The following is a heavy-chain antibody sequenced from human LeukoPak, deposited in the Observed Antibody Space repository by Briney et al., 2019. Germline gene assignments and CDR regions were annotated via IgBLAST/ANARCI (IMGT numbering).Heavy chain of an antibody. Sequence: GGSLSLSCAASGFTFSSYEVNWVRQAPGKGLEWVSYISTSGSTIYYADSVKGRFTISRDNAKNSLYLQMNSLRAEDTAVYYCVISAAGLIDYWGQGTLVTVSS. D-gene: IGHD6-13*01. CDR1: GFTFSSYE. J-gene: IGHJ4*02. CDR3: VISAAGLIDY. V-gene: IGHV3-48*03. CDR2: ISTSGSTI.